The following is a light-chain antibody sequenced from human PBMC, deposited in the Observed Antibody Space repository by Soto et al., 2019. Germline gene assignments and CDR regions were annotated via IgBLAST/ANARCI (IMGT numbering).Light chain of an antibody. V-gene: IGKV1-39*01. J-gene: IGKJ1*01. CDR1: QSISSN. CDR2: TAA. CDR3: QQSNSLPPT. Sequence: DIPMTQSPSSLSASVGDRVTITCRASQSISSNLNWYQQKPGKAPTLLIYTAASLQSGVPSRFSGSGSGTDFTLTIASLQLEDFATYYCQQSNSLPPTFGQGTKVEIK.